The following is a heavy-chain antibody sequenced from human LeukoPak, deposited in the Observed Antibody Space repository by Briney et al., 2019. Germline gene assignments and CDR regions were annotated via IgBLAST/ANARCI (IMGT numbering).Heavy chain of an antibody. CDR1: GYTFTSNY. CDR2: IYPRDGST. Sequence: ASVKVSCKASGYTFTSNYIHWVRQAPGQGLEWMGMIYPRDGSTSYAQKFQGRVTATRDTSTSTVHMELSDLRSEDTAVYYCARDQEGFDYRGQGTLVTVSS. J-gene: IGHJ4*02. CDR3: ARDQEGFDY. V-gene: IGHV1-46*01.